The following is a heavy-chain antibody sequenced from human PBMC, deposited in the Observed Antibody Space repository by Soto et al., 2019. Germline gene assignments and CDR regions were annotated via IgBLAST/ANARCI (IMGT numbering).Heavy chain of an antibody. CDR1: GGSISSSSYY. J-gene: IGHJ6*02. CDR2: IYYSGST. Sequence: SETLSLTCTVSGGSISSSSYYWGWIRQPPGKGLDLIGSIYYSGSTYYNPSLKSRVTISVDTSKNQFSLKLSSVTAADTAVYYCASQAFGGVIAPGYYYYGMDVWGQGTTVTVSS. CDR3: ASQAFGGVIAPGYYYYGMDV. D-gene: IGHD3-16*02. V-gene: IGHV4-39*01.